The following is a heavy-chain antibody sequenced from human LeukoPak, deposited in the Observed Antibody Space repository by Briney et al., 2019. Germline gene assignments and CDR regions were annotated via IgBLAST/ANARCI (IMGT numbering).Heavy chain of an antibody. CDR1: GYTFTGYY. Sequence: ASVKASCKASGYTFTGYYMHWVRQAPGQGLEWMGRINPNSGGTNYAQKFQGRVTMTRDTSISTAYMELSRLRSDDTAVYYCARRRNYCSSTSCPYYYYGMDVWGQGTTVTVSS. D-gene: IGHD2-2*01. V-gene: IGHV1-2*06. CDR2: INPNSGGT. CDR3: ARRRNYCSSTSCPYYYYGMDV. J-gene: IGHJ6*02.